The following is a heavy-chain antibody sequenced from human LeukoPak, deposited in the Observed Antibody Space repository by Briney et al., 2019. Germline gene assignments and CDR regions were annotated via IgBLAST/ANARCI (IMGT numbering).Heavy chain of an antibody. CDR3: ARARGRAGNYYGSGSYYSFDY. D-gene: IGHD3-10*01. CDR2: IYYSGST. J-gene: IGHJ4*02. V-gene: IGHV4-59*01. CDR1: GGSISSYY. Sequence: SGTLSLTCTVSGGSISSYYWSWIRQPPGKGLEWIGYIYYSGSTNYNPSLKSRVTISVDTSKNQFSLKLSSVTAADTAVYYCARARGRAGNYYGSGSYYSFDYWGQGTLVTVSS.